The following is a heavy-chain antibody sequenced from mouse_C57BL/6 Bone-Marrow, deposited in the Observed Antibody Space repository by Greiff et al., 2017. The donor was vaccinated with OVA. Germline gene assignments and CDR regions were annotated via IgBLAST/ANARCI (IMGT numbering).Heavy chain of an antibody. CDR1: GFSLTSYG. V-gene: IGHV2-9*01. J-gene: IGHJ1*03. Sequence: QVQLKQSGPGLVAPSQSLSITCTVSGFSLTSYGVEWGGKPGGWGLEWLGVLGGGGSTNYNSALMSRLSISKDNSKSQVFLKMNSLQTDDTAMYYCAKHGYGGYFDVWGTGTTVTVSS. CDR2: LGGGGST. D-gene: IGHD1-1*02. CDR3: AKHGYGGYFDV.